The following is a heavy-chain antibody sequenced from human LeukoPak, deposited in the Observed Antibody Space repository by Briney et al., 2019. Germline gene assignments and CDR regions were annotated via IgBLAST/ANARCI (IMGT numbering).Heavy chain of an antibody. D-gene: IGHD2-21*01. CDR2: INDDGTDT. Sequence: GGSLRLSCEASGFTFSSYNMHWVRQAPGEGLMWVSRINDDGTDTKYAESVKGRFTISRDNAKNTLYLQMNSLRADDTAMYYCARDLDWRIYDYWGQGSLVAVSS. J-gene: IGHJ4*02. V-gene: IGHV3-74*03. CDR1: GFTFSSYN. CDR3: ARDLDWRIYDY.